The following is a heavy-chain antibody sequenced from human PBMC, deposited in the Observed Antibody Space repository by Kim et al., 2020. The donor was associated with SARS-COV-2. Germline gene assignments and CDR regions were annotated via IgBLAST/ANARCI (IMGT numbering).Heavy chain of an antibody. D-gene: IGHD2-21*01. CDR2: L. Sequence: LDYADSVKGRFITSRDNASDSLYLQMNRLSPEDTALYYCARGVLAGGADVWGQGTAVIVSS. V-gene: IGHV3-9*01. J-gene: IGHJ6*02. CDR3: ARGVLAGGADV.